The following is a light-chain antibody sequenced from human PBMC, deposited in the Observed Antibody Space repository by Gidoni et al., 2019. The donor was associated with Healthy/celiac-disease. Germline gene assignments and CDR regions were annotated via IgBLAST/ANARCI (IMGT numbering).Light chain of an antibody. CDR3: QQRSNWPPVT. Sequence: ESVLTQSPATLSLSPGERATLSCRASQSVGSHLAWYQQRPGQAPRLLIYAASNRATGIPASFSGSGSGTDFTLAISSLEPEDFAVYYCQQRSNWPPVTFGQGTKLEIK. CDR1: QSVGSH. V-gene: IGKV3-11*01. J-gene: IGKJ2*01. CDR2: AAS.